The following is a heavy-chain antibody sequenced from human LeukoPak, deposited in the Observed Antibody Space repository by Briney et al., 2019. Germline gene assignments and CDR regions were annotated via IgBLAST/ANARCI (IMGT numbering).Heavy chain of an antibody. J-gene: IGHJ1*01. CDR2: TYYRSKWYN. D-gene: IGHD2-15*01. CDR3: ARATCSGGSYYLLTEYFQH. V-gene: IGHV6-1*01. CDR1: GDSVSSNSAA. Sequence: SQTLSLTCAISGDSVSSNSAAWNWIRQSPSRGLEWLGRTYYRSKWYNDYAVSVKSRITINPDTSKNQFSLQLNSVTPEDTAVYYCARATCSGGSYYLLTEYFQHWGQGTLVTVSS.